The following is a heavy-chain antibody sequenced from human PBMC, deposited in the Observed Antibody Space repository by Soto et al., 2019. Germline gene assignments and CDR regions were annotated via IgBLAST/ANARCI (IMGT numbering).Heavy chain of an antibody. J-gene: IGHJ4*02. V-gene: IGHV4-39*01. Sequence: SETLSLTCTVSGDSIIISTYYWGWFRQPPGKGLEWIGDSSFAGSTFYNPSLKSRVTLSLDTSKNEFYLRLGSVTAADTAMYYCARLGYKYGRNRDHFDYWGQGILVTVSS. D-gene: IGHD3-10*01. CDR1: GDSIIISTYY. CDR3: ARLGYKYGRNRDHFDY. CDR2: SSFAGST.